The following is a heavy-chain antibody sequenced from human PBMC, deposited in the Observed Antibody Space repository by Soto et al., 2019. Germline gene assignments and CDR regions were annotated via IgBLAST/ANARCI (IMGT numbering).Heavy chain of an antibody. CDR3: ARDLGSTNYYFDY. J-gene: IGHJ4*02. V-gene: IGHV3-33*01. CDR2: IWYDGSKT. D-gene: IGHD5-12*01. Sequence: VGSLRLSCAASGFTFSNYGFHWVRQAPGKGLEWVAVIWYDGSKTYYVESVKGRFTISRDNSKNTLYLQMNSLRAEDTAVYCCARDLGSTNYYFDYWGLGTLVTVSS. CDR1: GFTFSNYG.